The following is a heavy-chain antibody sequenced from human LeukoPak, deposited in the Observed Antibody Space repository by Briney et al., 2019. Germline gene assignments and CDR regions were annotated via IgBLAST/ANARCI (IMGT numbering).Heavy chain of an antibody. V-gene: IGHV1-8*01. J-gene: IGHJ6*03. D-gene: IGHD3-9*01. CDR2: MNPNSGNT. CDR1: GYTFTSYD. CDR3: ARDYKYYDILTGYGDYYYYMDV. Sequence: ASVKVSCKASGYTFTSYDINWVRQATGQGLEWMGWMNPNSGNTGYAQKFQGRVTMTRNTSISTAYMGLSSLRSEDTAVYYCARDYKYYDILTGYGDYYYYMDVWGKGTTVTVSS.